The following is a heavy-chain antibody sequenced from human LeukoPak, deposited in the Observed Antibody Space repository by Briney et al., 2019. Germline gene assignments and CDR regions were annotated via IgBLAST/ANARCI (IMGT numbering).Heavy chain of an antibody. V-gene: IGHV4-39*07. J-gene: IGHJ6*03. CDR1: GGSISSSSYY. D-gene: IGHD5-12*01. CDR2: IYYSGST. CDR3: ARIWLGHVDPLGIDYYYYMDV. Sequence: SETLSLTCTVSGGSISSSSYYWGWIRQPPGKGLEWIGSIYYSGSTYYNPSLKSRVTISVDTSKNQFSLKLSSVTAADTAVYYCARIWLGHVDPLGIDYYYYMDVWGKGTTVTVSS.